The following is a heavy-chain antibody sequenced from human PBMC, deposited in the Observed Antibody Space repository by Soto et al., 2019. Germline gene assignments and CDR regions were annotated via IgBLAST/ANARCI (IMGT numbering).Heavy chain of an antibody. D-gene: IGHD6-25*01. V-gene: IGHV3-15*01. Sequence: GGSLRLSCAASGFTFSNAWMSWVRQAPGKGLEWVGRIKSKTDGGTTDYAAPVKGRFTISRDDSKNTLYLQMNSLKTEDTAVYFCARAAVLFSRLDYWGQGALVTVSS. CDR3: ARAAVLFSRLDY. CDR2: IKSKTDGGTT. CDR1: GFTFSNAW. J-gene: IGHJ4*02.